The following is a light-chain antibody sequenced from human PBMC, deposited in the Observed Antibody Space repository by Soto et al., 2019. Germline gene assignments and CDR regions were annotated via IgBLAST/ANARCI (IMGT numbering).Light chain of an antibody. J-gene: IGKJ5*01. V-gene: IGKV3-20*01. CDR2: GAS. Sequence: EIVLTRSPGTLSLSPGERATLSCRASQSVSSNYFAWYQQKPGQAPRLLIHGASRRAAGIPDRFSGSGSGTDFTLTISRLEPEDCAVYYCQQYGSSLSITFGQGTRLEIK. CDR3: QQYGSSLSIT. CDR1: QSVSSNY.